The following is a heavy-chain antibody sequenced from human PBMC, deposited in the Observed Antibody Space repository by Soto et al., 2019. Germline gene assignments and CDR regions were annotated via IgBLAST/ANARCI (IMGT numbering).Heavy chain of an antibody. Sequence: PSETLCLTCTVSGGSIGGGGYYWSWIRQHPGKGLEWIGYIYYSGSTYYNPSLKSRVTISVDTSKNQFSLKLSSVTAADTAVYYCARAAAGRNWFDPWGQGTLVTAPQ. V-gene: IGHV4-31*03. CDR2: IYYSGST. D-gene: IGHD6-13*01. CDR3: ARAAAGRNWFDP. CDR1: GGSIGGGGYY. J-gene: IGHJ5*02.